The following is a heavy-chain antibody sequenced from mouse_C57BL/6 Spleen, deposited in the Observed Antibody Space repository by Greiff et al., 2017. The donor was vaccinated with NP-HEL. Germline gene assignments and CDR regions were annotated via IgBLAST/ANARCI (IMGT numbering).Heavy chain of an antibody. CDR3: TRDPGFAY. J-gene: IGHJ3*01. CDR2: IDPENGDT. CDR1: GFNIKDDY. Sequence: VQLQQSGAELVRPGASVTLSCTASGFNIKDDYMHWVKQRPEQGLEWIGWIDPENGDTEYASKFQGKATITADTSSNTAYLQLSSLTSEDTAVEYCTRDPGFAYWGQGNLVTVAA. V-gene: IGHV14-4*01.